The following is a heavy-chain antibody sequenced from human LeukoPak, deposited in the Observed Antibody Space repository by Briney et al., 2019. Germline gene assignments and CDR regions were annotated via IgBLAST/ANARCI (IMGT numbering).Heavy chain of an antibody. CDR3: AREFKKEGGSYSSRPPFDP. V-gene: IGHV1-2*02. D-gene: IGHD6-13*01. J-gene: IGHJ5*02. Sequence: ASVKVSCKASGYTFTGYYMHWVRQAPGQGLEWMGWINPNSGGTNYAQKFQGRVTMTRDTSISTAYMELSRLRSDDTAVYYCAREFKKEGGSYSSRPPFDPWGQGTLVTVSS. CDR1: GYTFTGYY. CDR2: INPNSGGT.